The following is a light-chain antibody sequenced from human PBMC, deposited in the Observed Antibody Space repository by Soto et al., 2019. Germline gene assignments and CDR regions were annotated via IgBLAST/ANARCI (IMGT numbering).Light chain of an antibody. Sequence: SASMGGGVTVPCRAIRRLSSWLAWYKQKPGKDPKIMIYNASSLETGVPSRFSGSGSGTELTLPISSLQPDDFATYYCQQYNSYSRPFGQ. CDR3: QQYNSYSRP. V-gene: IGKV1-5*03. CDR1: RRLSSW. J-gene: IGKJ1*01. CDR2: NAS.